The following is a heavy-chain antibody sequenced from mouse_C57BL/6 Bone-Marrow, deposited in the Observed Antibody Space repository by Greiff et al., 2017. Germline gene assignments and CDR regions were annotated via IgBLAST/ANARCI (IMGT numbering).Heavy chain of an antibody. CDR2: IYPGGGYT. CDR1: GYTFTNYW. CDR3: ARWSYYAMDY. V-gene: IGHV1-63*01. Sequence: VKLMESGAELVRPGTSVKMSCKASGYTFTNYWIGWAKQRPGHGLEWIGDIYPGGGYTNYNEKFKGKATLTADKSSSTAYMQFSSLTSEDSAIYYCARWSYYAMDYWGQGTSVTVSS. J-gene: IGHJ4*01.